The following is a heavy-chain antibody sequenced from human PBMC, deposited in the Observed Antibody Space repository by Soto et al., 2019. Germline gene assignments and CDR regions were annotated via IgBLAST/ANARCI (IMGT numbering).Heavy chain of an antibody. CDR3: ARGSTVSSGYYGVDY. CDR2: IYYSGST. V-gene: IGHV4-30-4*01. Sequence: PSETLSLTCTVSGGSISSGDYYWSWIRQPPGKGLEWIGYIYYSGSTYYNPSLKSRVTISVDTSKNQFSLKLSSVTAADTAVYYCARGSTVSSGYYGVDYWGQGTLVTVSS. D-gene: IGHD3-22*01. CDR1: GGSISSGDYY. J-gene: IGHJ4*02.